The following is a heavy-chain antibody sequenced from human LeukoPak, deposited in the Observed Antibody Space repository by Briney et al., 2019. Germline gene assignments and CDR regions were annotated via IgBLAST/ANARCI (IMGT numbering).Heavy chain of an antibody. D-gene: IGHD4-17*01. V-gene: IGHV3-21*01. CDR1: GFTFSSYS. CDR3: ARSAAGYGGYVQGHFDY. Sequence: GGSLRLSCAASGFTFSSYSMNWVRQAPGKGLEWVSSISSSSSYIYYADSVKGRFTISRDNAKNSLYLQMNSLRAEDTAVYYCARSAAGYGGYVQGHFDYWGQGTLVTVSS. CDR2: ISSSSSYI. J-gene: IGHJ4*02.